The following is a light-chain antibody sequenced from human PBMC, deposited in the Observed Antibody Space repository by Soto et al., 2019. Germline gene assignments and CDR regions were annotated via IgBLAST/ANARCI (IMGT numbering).Light chain of an antibody. J-gene: IGLJ1*01. CDR2: ECN. Sequence: QSALTQPASVSGSPGQSITIACTGTSSDVGSYDFVYWYQKHPGKAPKLMIYECNTRPSGVSNRFSGSKSGNTASLTISGLQAEDEADYYCCSFAGRTISFYVFGTGTKLNVL. CDR3: CSFAGRTISFYV. CDR1: SSDVGSYDF. V-gene: IGLV2-23*01.